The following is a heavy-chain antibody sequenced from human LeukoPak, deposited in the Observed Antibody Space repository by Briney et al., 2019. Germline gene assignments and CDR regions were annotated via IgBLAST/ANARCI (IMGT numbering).Heavy chain of an antibody. CDR3: ARDSYGTLDY. Sequence: GASLRLSCAASGFTFSSYAMSWVRQAPGKGLEWVSAISGSGGSTYYADSVKGRFTISRDNSKNTLYLQMSSLRAEDTAVYYCARDSYGTLDYWGQGTLATVSS. V-gene: IGHV3-23*01. CDR2: ISGSGGST. CDR1: GFTFSSYA. J-gene: IGHJ4*02. D-gene: IGHD5-18*01.